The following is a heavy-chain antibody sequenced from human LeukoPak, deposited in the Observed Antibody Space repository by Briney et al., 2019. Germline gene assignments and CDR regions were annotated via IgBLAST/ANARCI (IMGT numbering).Heavy chain of an antibody. J-gene: IGHJ3*02. Sequence: GGSLRLSCAASGFTFSSYWMHWVRQAPGKGLVWVSCINSDGSSTSYADSVKGRFTISRDNAKNTLYLQMNSLRAEDTAVYYCAREGIAAAVNAFDIWGQGTMVTVSS. CDR3: AREGIAAAVNAFDI. V-gene: IGHV3-74*01. CDR2: INSDGSST. CDR1: GFTFSSYW. D-gene: IGHD6-13*01.